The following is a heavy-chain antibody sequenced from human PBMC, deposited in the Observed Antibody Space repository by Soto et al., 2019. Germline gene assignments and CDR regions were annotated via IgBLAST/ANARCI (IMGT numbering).Heavy chain of an antibody. CDR3: ASQYCSGGSCYDV. D-gene: IGHD2-15*01. CDR1: GGSISSGGYS. J-gene: IGHJ4*02. V-gene: IGHV4-30-2*01. CDR2: IYHSGST. Sequence: PSETLSLTCAVSGGSISSGGYSWSWIQQPPGKGLEWIGYIYHSGSTYYNPSLKSRVAISVDRSKNQFSLKLSSVTAADTAVYYCASQYCSGGSCYDVWGQGTLVTVSS.